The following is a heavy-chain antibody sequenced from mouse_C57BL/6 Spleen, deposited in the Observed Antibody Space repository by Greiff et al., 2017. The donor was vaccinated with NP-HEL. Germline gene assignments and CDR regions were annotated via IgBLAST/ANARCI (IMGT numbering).Heavy chain of an antibody. CDR1: GYTFTSYW. CDR2: IDPSDSYT. CDR3: ARSGDYGYAMDY. V-gene: IGHV1-50*01. Sequence: QVQLQQPGAELVKPGASVKLSCKASGYTFTSYWMQWVKQRPGQGLEWIGEIDPSDSYTNYNQKFKGKATLTVDTSSSTAYMQLSSLTSEDSAVYYCARSGDYGYAMDYWGQGTSVTVSS. D-gene: IGHD2-4*01. J-gene: IGHJ4*01.